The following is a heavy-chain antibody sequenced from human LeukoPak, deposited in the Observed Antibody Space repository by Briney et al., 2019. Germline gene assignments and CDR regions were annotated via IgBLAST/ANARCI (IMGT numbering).Heavy chain of an antibody. D-gene: IGHD2-15*01. CDR2: ISYDGSNK. CDR1: GFTFSSYA. J-gene: IGHJ6*04. V-gene: IGHV3-30*04. CDR3: AGPNPYCSGGSCYFPLLDYYYGMDV. Sequence: PGGSLRLSCAASGFTFSSYAMHWVRQAPGKGLEWVAVISYDGSNKYYADSVKGRFTISRDNSKNTLYLQMNSLRAEDTAVYYCAGPNPYCSGGSCYFPLLDYYYGMDVWGKGTTVTVSS.